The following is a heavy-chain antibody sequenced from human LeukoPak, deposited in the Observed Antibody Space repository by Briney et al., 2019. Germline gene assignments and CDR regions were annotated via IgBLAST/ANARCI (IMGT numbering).Heavy chain of an antibody. CDR3: ASRTRFGELRFDY. V-gene: IGHV4-39*01. D-gene: IGHD3-10*01. J-gene: IGHJ4*02. CDR2: IYHSGST. CDR1: GGSISSGSYY. Sequence: SETLSLTCTVSGGSISSGSYYWGWIRQPPGKGLEWIGSIYHSGSTYYNPSLKSRVTISVDTSKNQFSLKLSSVTAADTAVYYCASRTRFGELRFDYWGREPWSPSPQ.